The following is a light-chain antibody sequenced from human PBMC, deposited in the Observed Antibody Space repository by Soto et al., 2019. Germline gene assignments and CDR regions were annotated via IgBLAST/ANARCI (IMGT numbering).Light chain of an antibody. V-gene: IGKV3-20*01. CDR1: QSVSSSY. CDR3: QQYGNSPTWT. CDR2: GAS. Sequence: EIVLTQSPGTLSLSPGERATLSCRASQSVSSSYLAWYQQKPGQAPRLLIYGASSRATGTPDRFSGSGSGTDFTLTISRLEPEDFAVYYCQQYGNSPTWTFGQGTKV. J-gene: IGKJ1*01.